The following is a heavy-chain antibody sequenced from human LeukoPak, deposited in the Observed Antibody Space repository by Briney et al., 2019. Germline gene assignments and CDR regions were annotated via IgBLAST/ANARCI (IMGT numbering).Heavy chain of an antibody. D-gene: IGHD3-3*01. V-gene: IGHV4-61*02. CDR1: GGSISNGSYY. J-gene: IGHJ6*02. Sequence: TLSLTCTVSGGSISNGSYYWSWIRQPAGKALEWIGRIYTSGSTNYNPSLKSRVTISVDTSKNQFSLKLSSVTAADTAVYYCARGAITIFGVVSEPYYYGMDVWGQGTTVTVSS. CDR2: IYTSGST. CDR3: ARGAITIFGVVSEPYYYGMDV.